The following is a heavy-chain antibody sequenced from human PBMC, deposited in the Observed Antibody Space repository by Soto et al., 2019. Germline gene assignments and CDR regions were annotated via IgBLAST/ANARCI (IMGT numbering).Heavy chain of an antibody. Sequence: GGSLRLSCAASGFTFSSYGMHWVRQAPGKGLEWVAVIWYDGSNKYYADSVKGRFTISRDNSKNTLYLQMNSLRAEDTAVYYCARDPLEADSSSWYDHFTYYGMDVWGQGTTVTVSS. CDR1: GFTFSSYG. CDR2: IWYDGSNK. V-gene: IGHV3-33*01. CDR3: ARDPLEADSSSWYDHFTYYGMDV. J-gene: IGHJ6*02. D-gene: IGHD6-13*01.